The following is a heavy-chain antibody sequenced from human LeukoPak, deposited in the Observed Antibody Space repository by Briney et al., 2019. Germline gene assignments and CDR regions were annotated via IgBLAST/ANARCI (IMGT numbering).Heavy chain of an antibody. CDR1: GFTFDDYA. V-gene: IGHV3-43D*03. CDR2: ISWDGGST. Sequence: GGSLRLSCAASGFTFDDYAMHWVRQAPGKGLEWVSLISWDGGSTNYADSVKGRFTISRDNSKNSLYLQMNSLRAEDTALYYCAKGILEWLFSCDYWGQGTLATVSS. D-gene: IGHD3-3*01. CDR3: AKGILEWLFSCDY. J-gene: IGHJ4*02.